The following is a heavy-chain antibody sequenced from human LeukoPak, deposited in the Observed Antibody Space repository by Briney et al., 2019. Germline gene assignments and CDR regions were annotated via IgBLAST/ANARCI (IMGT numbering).Heavy chain of an antibody. V-gene: IGHV3-21*01. Sequence: GGSLRLSCAASAFTFSSYSMNWVRHAPGKGLVWVSSISSSGSYIYYADSVKGRFTISRDNAKNSLYLQMNSLRAEDTAVYYCARDPMVRGVITYYFDYWGQGTLVTVSS. D-gene: IGHD3-10*01. CDR2: ISSSGSYI. CDR1: AFTFSSYS. CDR3: ARDPMVRGVITYYFDY. J-gene: IGHJ4*02.